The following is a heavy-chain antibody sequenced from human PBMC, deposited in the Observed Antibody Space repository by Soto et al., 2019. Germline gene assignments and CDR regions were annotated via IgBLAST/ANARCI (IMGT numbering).Heavy chain of an antibody. CDR1: GGSISSSSSY. CDR3: AGLYPYESSGDHLNY. D-gene: IGHD3-22*01. J-gene: IGHJ4*02. CDR2: IYYLGNT. Sequence: SETLSLTCTVSGGSISSSSSYWGWIRQPPGKGLEWVGSIYYLGNTYYNPSLGSRVTISVDTSKNQFSLKLRSVTAADTAVFYCAGLYPYESSGDHLNYWGQGALVT. V-gene: IGHV4-39*01.